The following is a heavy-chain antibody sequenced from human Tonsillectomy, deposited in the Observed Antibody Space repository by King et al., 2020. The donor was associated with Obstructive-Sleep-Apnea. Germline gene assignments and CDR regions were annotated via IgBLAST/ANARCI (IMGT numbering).Heavy chain of an antibody. V-gene: IGHV4-59*02. J-gene: IGHJ3*02. D-gene: IGHD3-16*01. Sequence: VQLQESGPGLVKPSETLSLTCTVSGDSVSSYYWSWIRQPPGKGLEWIGYIYYSGRTSYSPSLKSRVTISVDSSKTHFSLKLNSVTAADTAVYYCARGGEETAAAFDIWGQGTMVTVSS. CDR3: ARGGEETAAAFDI. CDR1: GDSVSSYY. CDR2: IYYSGRT.